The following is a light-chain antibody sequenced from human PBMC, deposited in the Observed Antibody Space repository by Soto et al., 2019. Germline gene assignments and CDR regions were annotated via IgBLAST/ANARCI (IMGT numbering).Light chain of an antibody. V-gene: IGKV3-20*01. J-gene: IGKJ5*01. CDR3: QQYSNLPIT. Sequence: EIVLTQSPGTLSLSPGERGTLSCRASQSVSSSYLAWFQQKPGQAPRLLIYGASSRATGIPDRFSGSGSGTEFTLTISRLEPEDFAVYYCQQYSNLPITFGHGTRLEIK. CDR2: GAS. CDR1: QSVSSSY.